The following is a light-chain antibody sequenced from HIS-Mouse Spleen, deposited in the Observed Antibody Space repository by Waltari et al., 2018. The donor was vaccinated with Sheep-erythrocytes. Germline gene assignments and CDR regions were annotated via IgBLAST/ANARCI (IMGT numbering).Light chain of an antibody. J-gene: IGLJ2*01. Sequence: SYELTQPPSVSVSPGQTARITCSGDALPKQYAYWYQQKPGQAPVPVIYKDSERPSGIPERFSGSSSGTTVTLTISGVQAEDEADYYCQSADSSVVFGGGTKLTVL. CDR2: KDS. CDR3: QSADSSVV. CDR1: ALPKQY. V-gene: IGLV3-25*03.